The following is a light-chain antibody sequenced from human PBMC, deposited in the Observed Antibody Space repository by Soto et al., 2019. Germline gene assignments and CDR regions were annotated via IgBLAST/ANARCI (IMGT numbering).Light chain of an antibody. CDR3: QQRYNWPNT. J-gene: IGKJ2*01. V-gene: IGKV3-11*01. CDR1: QSVVTY. Sequence: EIVLTQSPATLSLSPGERATLSCRASQSVVTYLAWYQHNPGQAPRLLIYDASNRATGIPARFSGSGSRTVITLTISSPEPEDFAVYYCQQRYNWPNTFGQGTKLEIK. CDR2: DAS.